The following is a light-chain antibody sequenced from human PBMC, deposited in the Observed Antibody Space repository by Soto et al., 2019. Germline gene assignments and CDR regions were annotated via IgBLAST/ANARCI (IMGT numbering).Light chain of an antibody. V-gene: IGLV1-40*01. CDR3: QSYDSSLSGGG. J-gene: IGLJ2*01. CDR2: GNS. Sequence: QSVLTQPPSVSGAPGQRVTISCTGGSSNIGAGYDVHWYQQLPGTAPKLLIYGNSNRPSGVPDRFSGSKSGTSASLAITGLQAEDEADYYCQSYDSSLSGGGVGGGTKLTVL. CDR1: SSNIGAGYD.